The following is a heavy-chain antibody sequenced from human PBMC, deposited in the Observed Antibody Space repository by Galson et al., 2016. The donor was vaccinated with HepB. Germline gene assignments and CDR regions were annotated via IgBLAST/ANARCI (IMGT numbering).Heavy chain of an antibody. CDR2: ISWNSGNI. V-gene: IGHV3-9*01. CDR3: VKDKMALRFSFMDV. J-gene: IGHJ6*04. D-gene: IGHD3-3*01. Sequence: SLRLSCAASEFTFDDYAMHWVRQAPGKGLEWVSGISWNSGNIAYADSVKGRFTISRDNAKSSLYLQMNSLRTEDTALYYCVKDKMALRFSFMDVWGKGTTVAVSS. CDR1: EFTFDDYA.